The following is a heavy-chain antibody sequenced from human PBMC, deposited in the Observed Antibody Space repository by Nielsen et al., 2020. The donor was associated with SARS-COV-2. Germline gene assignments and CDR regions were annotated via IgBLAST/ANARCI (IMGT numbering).Heavy chain of an antibody. D-gene: IGHD3-22*01. CDR1: GFTFSSYG. CDR2: IWYDGSNK. CDR3: AKTSYYYDSSGYVDY. V-gene: IGHV3-30*02. J-gene: IGHJ4*02. Sequence: GSLRLSCAASGFTFSSYGMHWVRQAPGKGLEWVAVIWYDGSNKYYADSVKGRFTISRDNSKNTLYLQMNSLRAEDTAVYYCAKTSYYYDSSGYVDYWGQGTLVTVSS.